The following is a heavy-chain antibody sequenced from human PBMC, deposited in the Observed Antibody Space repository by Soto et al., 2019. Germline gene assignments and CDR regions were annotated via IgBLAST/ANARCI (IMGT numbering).Heavy chain of an antibody. CDR2: IYYSGST. V-gene: IGHV4-30-4*01. J-gene: IGHJ6*02. CDR3: EGVSTTVTTGDYYGMDV. Sequence: QVQLQESGPGLVKPSQTLSLTCTVSGGSISSGDYYWSWIRQPPGKGLEWIGYIYYSGSTYYNPSLKRRVTISVDTSKNQFSLKLSSVTAADTAVYYCEGVSTTVTTGDYYGMDVWGQGTTVTVSS. D-gene: IGHD4-17*01. CDR1: GGSISSGDYY.